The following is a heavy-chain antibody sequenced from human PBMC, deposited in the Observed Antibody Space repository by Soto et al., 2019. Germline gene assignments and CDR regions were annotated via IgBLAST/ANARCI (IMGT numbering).Heavy chain of an antibody. J-gene: IGHJ6*03. D-gene: IGHD3-22*01. CDR1: GGSISSYY. CDR2: IYYSGST. V-gene: IGHV4-59*08. Sequence: QVQLQESGPGLVKPSETLSLTCTVSGGSISSYYWSWIRQPPGKGLEWIGYIYYSGSTNYNPSPKSRVTISVDTSKNQFSLKLSSVTAADTAVYYCARVNPGGYYYYMDVWGKGTTVTVSS. CDR3: ARVNPGGYYYYMDV.